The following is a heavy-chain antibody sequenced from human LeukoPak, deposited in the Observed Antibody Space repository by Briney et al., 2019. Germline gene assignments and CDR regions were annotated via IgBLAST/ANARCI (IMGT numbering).Heavy chain of an antibody. CDR1: GGSISRYY. J-gene: IGHJ4*02. D-gene: IGHD2-15*01. Sequence: PSETLSLTCSVSGGSISRYYWSWIRQPPGKGLEWIGYVYYSGSTNYNPSLKSRVTMSGDASKNQPSLKLSSVTAADTAVYYCATVTQWLLGYFDNWGQGALVTVSS. V-gene: IGHV4-59*01. CDR2: VYYSGST. CDR3: ATVTQWLLGYFDN.